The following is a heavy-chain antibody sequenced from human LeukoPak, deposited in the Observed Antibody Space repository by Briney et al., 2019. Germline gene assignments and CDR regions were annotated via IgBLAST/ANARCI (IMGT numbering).Heavy chain of an antibody. CDR3: ATRAGVAVGGTVADY. CDR2: ITGAGGDT. V-gene: IGHV3-23*01. Sequence: GGSLRLSCTTSGFTFTSHAMTWARQAPGKGLKWVSSITGAGGDTYYAESVRGRFTISRDNPKNMLYLQMKRLRVDDTAIYYCATRAGVAVGGTVADYWGQGTLVTVSS. CDR1: GFTFTSHA. D-gene: IGHD6-19*01. J-gene: IGHJ4*02.